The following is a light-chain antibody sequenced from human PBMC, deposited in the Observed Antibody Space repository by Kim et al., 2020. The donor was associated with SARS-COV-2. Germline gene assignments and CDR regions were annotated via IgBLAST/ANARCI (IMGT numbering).Light chain of an antibody. V-gene: IGKV1-5*03. Sequence: SASVGDRVTITCRASQIINSYLAWYQQKPGKAPNLLIYQASSLQRGVPSRFSGSGSGSEFTLTISSLQPDDVATYYCQHYIRFPNTFGQGTKLEI. CDR1: QIINSY. CDR3: QHYIRFPNT. J-gene: IGKJ2*01. CDR2: QAS.